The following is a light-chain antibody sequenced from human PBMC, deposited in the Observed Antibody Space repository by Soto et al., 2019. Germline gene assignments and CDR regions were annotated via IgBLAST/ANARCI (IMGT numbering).Light chain of an antibody. CDR3: QQSYSTPRSIT. Sequence: DIQMTQSPSTLSGSVGDRVTITCRASQTISSWLAWYQQKTGKAPKLLIYRASTLKSGVPSRFSGSGSGTDFTLNISSLQPEDFATYYCQQSYSTPRSITFGQGTRLEIK. CDR1: QTISSW. CDR2: RAS. J-gene: IGKJ5*01. V-gene: IGKV1-5*03.